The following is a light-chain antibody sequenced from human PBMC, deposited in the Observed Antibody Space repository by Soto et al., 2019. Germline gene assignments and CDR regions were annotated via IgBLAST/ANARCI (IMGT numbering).Light chain of an antibody. Sequence: VLTKSPVTLSVSPGERATLSCRASQAINNNVAWYQLKDGQVPRLLIYGAPTRAADVPARFSGGGSGTEFTLTISSLQAEDFTRYRSQQSNNLPKRFAQGTKLDI. CDR2: GAP. CDR3: QQSNNLPKR. V-gene: IGKV3-15*01. CDR1: QAINNN. J-gene: IGKJ1*01.